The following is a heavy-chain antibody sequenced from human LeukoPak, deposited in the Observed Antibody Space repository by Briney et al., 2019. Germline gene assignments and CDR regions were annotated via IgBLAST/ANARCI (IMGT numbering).Heavy chain of an antibody. CDR3: ASLAVASR. J-gene: IGHJ4*02. Sequence: PSETLSLTCAVYGGSFSGYYWSWIRQPPGKGLEWIGEIYHSGSTNYNPSLKSRVTISVDKSKNQFSLKLSSVTAADTAVYYCASLAVASRWGQGTLVTVSS. V-gene: IGHV4-34*01. CDR1: GGSFSGYY. CDR2: IYHSGST. D-gene: IGHD6-19*01.